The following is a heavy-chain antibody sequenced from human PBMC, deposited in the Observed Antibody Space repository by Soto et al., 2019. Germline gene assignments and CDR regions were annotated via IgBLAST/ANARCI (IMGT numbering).Heavy chain of an antibody. J-gene: IGHJ6*02. D-gene: IGHD4-4*01. CDR1: GASISSGGYF. Sequence: PSETLSLTCTVSGASISSGGYFWNWIRQHPGKGLKWIGYIYYSESTYYNPSLKSRVTISVDTSKNQFSLKLSSVTAADTAVYYCARDGLGPPLQSSYYGMDVWGQGTTVTVSS. CDR3: ARDGLGPPLQSSYYGMDV. V-gene: IGHV4-31*03. CDR2: IYYSEST.